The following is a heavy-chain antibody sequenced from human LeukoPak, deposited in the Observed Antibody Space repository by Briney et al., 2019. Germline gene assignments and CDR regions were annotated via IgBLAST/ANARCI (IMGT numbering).Heavy chain of an antibody. J-gene: IGHJ4*02. CDR2: IYYSGTT. Sequence: SETLSLTCIVSGGSISSSSHNWGWIRQPPGKGLEWIGSIYYSGTTYYNPSLKSRLTISVDTSKNQFSLKLSSVTAVDTAVYYCARHDRFIASPLVWGQGILVTVSS. CDR3: ARHDRFIASPLV. V-gene: IGHV4-39*01. CDR1: GGSISSSSHN. D-gene: IGHD6-13*01.